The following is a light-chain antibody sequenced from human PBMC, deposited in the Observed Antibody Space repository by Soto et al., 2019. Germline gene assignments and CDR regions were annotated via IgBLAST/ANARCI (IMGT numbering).Light chain of an antibody. V-gene: IGLV3-25*02. CDR2: KDT. CDR1: ALPKQF. CDR3: LSPDISGNSWL. J-gene: IGLJ3*02. Sequence: SYELTQPPSMSVSPEQTARITCSGDALPKQFAYWYQQKTAQAPLLVIYKDTERPSGIPERFTGSNSGTTVTLTISGVQAEDEADYYCLSPDISGNSWLFGGGTKLTVL.